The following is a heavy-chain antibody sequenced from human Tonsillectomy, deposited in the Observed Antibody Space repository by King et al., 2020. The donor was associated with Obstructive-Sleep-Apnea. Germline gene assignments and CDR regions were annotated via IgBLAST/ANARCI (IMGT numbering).Heavy chain of an antibody. D-gene: IGHD2-2*02. CDR2: IKSKAGGGTK. Sequence: VQLVESGGGLVKPGGSLRLSCAASGFTFSDAWMSWVRQAPGKGLDWLGRIKSKAGGGTKEYAVPVKGRITISWDDSKNTLYLQMNSLKTEDTAVYYCTHIVVVPAAIGHWGQGTLVTVSS. CDR3: THIVVVPAAIGH. J-gene: IGHJ4*02. V-gene: IGHV3-15*01. CDR1: GFTFSDAW.